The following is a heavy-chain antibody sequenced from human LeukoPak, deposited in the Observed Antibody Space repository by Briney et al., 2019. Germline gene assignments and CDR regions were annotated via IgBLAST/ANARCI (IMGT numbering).Heavy chain of an antibody. Sequence: HWESLKISCKGSGYSFTSYWISWVRQMPGKGLEWMGRIDPSDSYTNYSPSFQGHVTISADKSISTAYLQWSSLKASDTAMYYCARRATGTTYYYGMDVWGQGTTVTVSS. V-gene: IGHV5-10-1*01. D-gene: IGHD1-1*01. CDR2: IDPSDSYT. CDR3: ARRATGTTYYYGMDV. J-gene: IGHJ6*02. CDR1: GYSFTSYW.